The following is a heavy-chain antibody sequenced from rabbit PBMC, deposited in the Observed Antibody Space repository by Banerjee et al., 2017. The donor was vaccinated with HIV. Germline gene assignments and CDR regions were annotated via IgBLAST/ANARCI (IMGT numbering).Heavy chain of an antibody. CDR3: ARDLAGAIGWNFYL. V-gene: IGHV1S45*01. D-gene: IGHD4-1*01. CDR1: GVSLNDKDV. J-gene: IGHJ4*01. Sequence: EQLEESGGGLVKPEGSLTLTCKASGVSLNDKDVMCWVRQAPGKGLEWIACINTATGKPVYATWAKGRFTISTTSSTTVTLQMTSLTAADTATYFCARDLAGAIGWNFYLWGPGTLVTVS. CDR2: INTATGKP.